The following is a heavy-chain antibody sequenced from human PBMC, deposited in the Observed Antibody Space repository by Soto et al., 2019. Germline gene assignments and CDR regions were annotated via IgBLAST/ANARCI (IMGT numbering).Heavy chain of an antibody. J-gene: IGHJ4*02. CDR1: GVSFSSYA. D-gene: IGHD1-26*01. CDR3: AKDPSGIVATLYY. V-gene: IGHV3-23*01. CDR2: ISGSGGST. Sequence: GGSVRLSCAASGVSFSSYAMSWVRQAPGKGLEWVSAISGSGGSTYYADSVKGRFTISRDNSKNTLYLQMNSLRAEDTAVYYCAKDPSGIVATLYYWGQGTLVTVSS.